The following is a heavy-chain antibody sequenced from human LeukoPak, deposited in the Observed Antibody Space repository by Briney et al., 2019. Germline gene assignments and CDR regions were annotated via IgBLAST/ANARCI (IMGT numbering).Heavy chain of an antibody. Sequence: GGSLRLSCAASGFTFSSYWMSWVRQAPGKGLEWVANIKEDGSEKNYVDSVKGRLTIARDNAKNSLYLQMNSLRAEDTAVYYCAKGQRFYGVYYFDYWGQGTLVTVSS. CDR2: IKEDGSEK. CDR3: AKGQRFYGVYYFDY. J-gene: IGHJ4*02. V-gene: IGHV3-7*03. D-gene: IGHD4-17*01. CDR1: GFTFSSYW.